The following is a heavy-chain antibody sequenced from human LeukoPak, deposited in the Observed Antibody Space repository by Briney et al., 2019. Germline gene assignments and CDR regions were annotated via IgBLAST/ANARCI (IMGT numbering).Heavy chain of an antibody. CDR3: ARSAGSGFQLDH. CDR1: GGSISSYY. Sequence: SETLSLTRTVSGGSISSYYWSWIRQPAGKGLEYIGRTYTTGSANYNPSLKGRVSLSLDTSKNQFSLKLSSVTAADTAVYYCARSAGSGFQLDHWGQGTLVTVPS. J-gene: IGHJ4*02. V-gene: IGHV4-4*07. CDR2: TYTTGSA.